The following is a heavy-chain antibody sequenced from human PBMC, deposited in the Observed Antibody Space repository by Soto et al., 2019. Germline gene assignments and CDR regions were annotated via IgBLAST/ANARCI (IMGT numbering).Heavy chain of an antibody. Sequence: QVQLVESGGGVVQPGRSLRLSCAASGLPSSSMGMNGVGRAQARGWGGVAVKSYDGSNKYYADSVKGRFTISRDNSKNTLYLQMNSLRAEDTAVYYCAKDQLPYYYYYGMDVWGQGTTVTVSS. CDR3: AKDQLPYYYYYGMDV. CDR2: KSYDGSNK. V-gene: IGHV3-30*18. J-gene: IGHJ6*02. CDR1: GLPSSSMG. D-gene: IGHD2-2*01.